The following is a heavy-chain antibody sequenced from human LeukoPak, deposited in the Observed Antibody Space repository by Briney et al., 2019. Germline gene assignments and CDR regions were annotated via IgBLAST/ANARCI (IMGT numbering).Heavy chain of an antibody. Sequence: GGSLRLSCAASGFTFSSYAMHWVRQAPGKGLEWVAVISYDGSNKYYADSVKGRFTISRDNSKNTLYLQMNSLRAEDTAVYYCARGARRYYYYGMDVWGQGTTDTVSS. V-gene: IGHV3-30-3*01. CDR3: ARGARRYYYYGMDV. CDR1: GFTFSSYA. J-gene: IGHJ6*02. CDR2: ISYDGSNK.